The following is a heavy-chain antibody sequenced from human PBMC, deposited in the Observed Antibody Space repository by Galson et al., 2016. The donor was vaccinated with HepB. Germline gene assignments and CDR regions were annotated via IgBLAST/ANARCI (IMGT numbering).Heavy chain of an antibody. V-gene: IGHV4-59*01. CDR3: ASVSLDYGRPHYFDF. J-gene: IGHJ4*02. CDR1: GGSISPYY. CDR2: IYYIVYT. Sequence: SETLSLTCTVSGGSISPYYWSWIRQPPGKGLEWIAYIYYIVYTSYNPSLESRVTISADTSKNHFSLKLTSMNAADTAAYYCASVSLDYGRPHYFDFWGQGALVTVSS. D-gene: IGHD4-17*01.